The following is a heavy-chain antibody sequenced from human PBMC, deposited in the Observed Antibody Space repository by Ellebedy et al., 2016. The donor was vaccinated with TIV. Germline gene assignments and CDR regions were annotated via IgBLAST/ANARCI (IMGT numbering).Heavy chain of an antibody. CDR3: ARVSQWFGELSPYHYYMDV. Sequence: ASVKVSCKASGYTFTSYAMHWVRQAPGQGLEWMGWISAYNGNTNYAQKLQGRVTMTTDTSTSTAYMELRSLRSDDTAVYYCARVSQWFGELSPYHYYMDVWGKGTTVTVSS. CDR2: ISAYNGNT. V-gene: IGHV1-18*01. D-gene: IGHD3-10*01. CDR1: GYTFTSYA. J-gene: IGHJ6*03.